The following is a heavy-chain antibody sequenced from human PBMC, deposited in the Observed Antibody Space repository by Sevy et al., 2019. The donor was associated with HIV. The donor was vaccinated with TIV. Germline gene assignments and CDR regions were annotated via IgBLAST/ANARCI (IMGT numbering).Heavy chain of an antibody. CDR2: IRFDGSIK. CDR3: TKVLHIVVVPAAIDNYYGMDV. CDR1: GFTFSTYG. V-gene: IGHV3-30*02. Sequence: GGSLRLSCAASGFTFSTYGMHWVRQAPGKGLEWVAFIRFDGSIKYYTDSVKGRLTISRDNSKNTLYLKMNSLRVEDTAVYFCTKVLHIVVVPAAIDNYYGMDVWGQGTTVTVSS. J-gene: IGHJ6*02. D-gene: IGHD2-2*01.